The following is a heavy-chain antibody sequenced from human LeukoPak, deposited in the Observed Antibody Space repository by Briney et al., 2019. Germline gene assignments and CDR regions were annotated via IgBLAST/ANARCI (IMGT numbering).Heavy chain of an antibody. D-gene: IGHD2-2*01. CDR1: GFTFSSYG. CDR2: IRYDGSNK. Sequence: PGGSLRLSCAASGFTFSSYGMHWVRQAPGKGLEWVAFIRYDGSNKYYADSVKGRFTISRDNSKNTLYLQMNSLRAEDTAVYYCARDYCSTTTCLDYWGQGTLVSVSS. J-gene: IGHJ4*02. CDR3: ARDYCSTTTCLDY. V-gene: IGHV3-30*02.